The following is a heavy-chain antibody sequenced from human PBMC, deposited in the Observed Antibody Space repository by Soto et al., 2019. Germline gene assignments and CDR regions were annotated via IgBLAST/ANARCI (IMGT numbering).Heavy chain of an antibody. V-gene: IGHV3-21*01. CDR2: ISSSGNYM. J-gene: IGHJ4*02. Sequence: EVQLVESGGGLVKPGGSLRLSCAASGFTFSNYGMNWVRQAPGKGLEWVSSISSSGNYMYYADSVKGRFTISRDNAKNSLYLQMNSLRAEDTAVYYGAGDCSSTSCYGGHFDYWGQGTLVTVSS. CDR3: AGDCSSTSCYGGHFDY. D-gene: IGHD2-2*01. CDR1: GFTFSNYG.